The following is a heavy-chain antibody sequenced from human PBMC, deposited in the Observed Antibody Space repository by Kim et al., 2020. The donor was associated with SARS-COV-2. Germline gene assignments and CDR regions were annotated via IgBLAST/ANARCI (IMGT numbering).Heavy chain of an antibody. Sequence: ASVKVSCKASGYTFTSYGISWVRQAPGQGLEWMGWISAYNGNTNYAQKLQGRVTMTIDTSTSTAYMELRSLRSDDTAVYYCARSYSSSWYSREFGFDPWGQGTLVTVSS. V-gene: IGHV1-18*04. CDR3: ARSYSSSWYSREFGFDP. CDR2: ISAYNGNT. D-gene: IGHD6-13*01. J-gene: IGHJ5*02. CDR1: GYTFTSYG.